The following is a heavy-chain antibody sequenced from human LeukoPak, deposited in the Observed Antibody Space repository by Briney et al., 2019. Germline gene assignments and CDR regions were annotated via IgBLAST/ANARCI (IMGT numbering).Heavy chain of an antibody. V-gene: IGHV3-30*18. Sequence: GGSLRLSCAASGFTFSNYGMSWVRQAPGRGLDCGAVISYDGSNKYYADSVKGRFTISRDNSKNTLYLQMNSLRAEDTAVYYCAKKRPTEGWLRGYFDYWGQRTLVTVSS. CDR3: AKKRPTEGWLRGYFDY. D-gene: IGHD5-12*01. CDR2: ISYDGSNK. J-gene: IGHJ4*01. CDR1: GFTFSNYG.